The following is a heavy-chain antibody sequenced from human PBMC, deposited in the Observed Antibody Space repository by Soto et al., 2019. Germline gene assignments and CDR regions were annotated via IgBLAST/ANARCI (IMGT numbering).Heavy chain of an antibody. CDR2: IWGGGANT. D-gene: IGHD6-13*01. J-gene: IGHJ4*02. CDR1: GFPFDNYA. CDR3: AVLHSSSTSYIDC. V-gene: IGHV3-23*01. Sequence: GGSLRLSCAASGFPFDNYAMSWVRQAPGKGLECLSSIWGGGANTDYADSVEGRFTVSKDNSKNTVYLEMNSLRVEDTAVYYCAVLHSSSTSYIDCWGQGALVTVSS.